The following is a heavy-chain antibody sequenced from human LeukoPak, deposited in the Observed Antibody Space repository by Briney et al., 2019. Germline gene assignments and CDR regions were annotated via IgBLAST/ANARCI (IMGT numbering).Heavy chain of an antibody. V-gene: IGHV1-2*02. J-gene: IGHJ4*02. D-gene: IGHD3-10*01. Sequence: ASVKVSCKASGYTFTGYYMHWVRQAPGQGLEWMGWINPNSGGTNYAQKFQGRVTMTRDTSISTAYMELSGLRSDDTAVYYCARDRAVWFGEPKYYFDYWGQGTLVTVSS. CDR3: ARDRAVWFGEPKYYFDY. CDR2: INPNSGGT. CDR1: GYTFTGYY.